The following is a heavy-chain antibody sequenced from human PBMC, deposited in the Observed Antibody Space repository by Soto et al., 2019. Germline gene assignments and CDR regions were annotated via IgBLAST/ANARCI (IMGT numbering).Heavy chain of an antibody. Sequence: QVQLQESGPGLVKPSGTLSLTCAVSGGSISSSNWWSWVRQPPGKGLEWIGEIYHSGSTNYNPSLKRRVTLAVDQSKNQCSLKLSSVTAAGTAVYYCARVAVAGTRVDYWGQGTLVTVSS. CDR1: GGSISSSNW. J-gene: IGHJ4*02. CDR2: IYHSGST. V-gene: IGHV4-4*02. D-gene: IGHD6-19*01. CDR3: ARVAVAGTRVDY.